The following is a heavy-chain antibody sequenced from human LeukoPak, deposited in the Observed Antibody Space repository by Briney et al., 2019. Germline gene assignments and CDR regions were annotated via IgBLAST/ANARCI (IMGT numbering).Heavy chain of an antibody. V-gene: IGHV1-69*13. J-gene: IGHJ4*02. CDR2: IIPIFGTA. Sequence: VASVKVSCKASGGTFSSYAISWVRQAPGQGLEWMGGIIPIFGTANYAQKFQGRVTITADESTSTAYMELSSLRSEDTAVYYCARGQLPYLYYFDYWGQGTLVTVSS. CDR3: ARGQLPYLYYFDY. D-gene: IGHD5-18*01. CDR1: GGTFSSYA.